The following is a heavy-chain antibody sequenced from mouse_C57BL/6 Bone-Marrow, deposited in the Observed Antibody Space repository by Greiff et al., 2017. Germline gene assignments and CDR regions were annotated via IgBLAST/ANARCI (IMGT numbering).Heavy chain of an antibody. CDR3: ARDDRTWDYDVYFDY. CDR1: GYTFTDYY. V-gene: IGHV1-26*01. D-gene: IGHD2-4*01. Sequence: EVQLQQSGPELVKPGASVKISCKASGYTFTDYYMNWVKQSHGKSLEWIGDINPNNGGTSYNQKFKGKATLTVDKSSSTAYMELRSLTSEDSAVYYCARDDRTWDYDVYFDYWGQGTTLTVSS. CDR2: INPNNGGT. J-gene: IGHJ2*01.